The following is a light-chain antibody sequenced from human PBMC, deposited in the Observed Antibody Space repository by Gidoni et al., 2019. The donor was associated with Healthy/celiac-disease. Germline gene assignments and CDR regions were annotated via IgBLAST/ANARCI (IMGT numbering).Light chain of an antibody. Sequence: EIVLTLSPRTLSLSPGERATLSCRASQSVSSSYVAWYQQKPGQAPSLLIYGASSRATSIPHRFSGSGSGTDFTLTISRLEPEDFAVYYCQQYGSSPRYTFGQGTKLEIK. CDR1: QSVSSSY. CDR2: GAS. J-gene: IGKJ2*01. CDR3: QQYGSSPRYT. V-gene: IGKV3-20*01.